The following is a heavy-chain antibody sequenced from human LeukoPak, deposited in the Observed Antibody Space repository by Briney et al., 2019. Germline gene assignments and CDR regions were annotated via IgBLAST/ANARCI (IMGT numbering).Heavy chain of an antibody. CDR3: ARSSSYFTYFDL. D-gene: IGHD2/OR15-2a*01. CDR1: GFTLRDYY. CDR2: MSSTGNTI. V-gene: IGHV3-11*04. Sequence: PGGSLRLSCAASGFTLRDYYMSWIRQAPGKGLEWISYMSSTGNTIYYAESVKGRFTVSRDSANNSMSLQMTSLRAEDSAVYYCARSSSYFTYFDLWGRDTLVTVS. J-gene: IGHJ2*01.